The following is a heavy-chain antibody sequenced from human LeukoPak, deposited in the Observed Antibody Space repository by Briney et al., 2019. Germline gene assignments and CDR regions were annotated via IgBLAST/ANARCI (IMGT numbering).Heavy chain of an antibody. CDR3: ARMGGSGWAFDY. Sequence: GESLKISCKGSGYRFTTYWLAWVRQMPGKGLEWMGIIYPGDSDTRYSPSFQGQVTISADMSISTAYLQWNSLKASDTAIYYCARMGGSGWAFDYWGQGTLVTVSS. CDR2: IYPGDSDT. CDR1: GYRFTTYW. D-gene: IGHD6-19*01. V-gene: IGHV5-51*01. J-gene: IGHJ4*02.